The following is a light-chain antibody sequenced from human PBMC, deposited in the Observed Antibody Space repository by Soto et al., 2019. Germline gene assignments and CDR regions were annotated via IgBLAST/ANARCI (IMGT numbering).Light chain of an antibody. CDR3: QQYRSWPRT. CDR1: QSVSSD. V-gene: IGKV3-15*01. Sequence: EIVMTQSPATLSVSPGERATVSCRASQSVSSDLAWYQQKPGQTPSLLISAASTRATGIPARFSGSGSGTDFTLTISSLQSEDFAVYYCQQYRSWPRTFGQGTKVEI. J-gene: IGKJ1*01. CDR2: AAS.